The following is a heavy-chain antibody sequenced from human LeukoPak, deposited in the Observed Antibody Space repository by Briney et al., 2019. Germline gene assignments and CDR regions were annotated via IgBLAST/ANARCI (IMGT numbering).Heavy chain of an antibody. Sequence: PSETLSLTCTVSGASISSFYWSWSRQPPGKRLEWIGYIYHSGSTKYNPSLKSRVTISVDTSKNQFSLKLNSVTATDPAVYYCARASFNSYGIDGFDYWGQGTLVTVSS. CDR1: GASISSFY. D-gene: IGHD5-18*01. CDR3: ARASFNSYGIDGFDY. V-gene: IGHV4-59*01. J-gene: IGHJ4*02. CDR2: IYHSGST.